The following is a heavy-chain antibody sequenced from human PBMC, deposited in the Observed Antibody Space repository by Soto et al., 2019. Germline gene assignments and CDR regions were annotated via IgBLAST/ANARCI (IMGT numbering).Heavy chain of an antibody. CDR2: IIPIFGTA. J-gene: IGHJ6*02. CDR1: GGTFSSYA. Sequence: SVKVSCKASGGTFSSYAISWVRQAPGQGLEWMGGIIPIFGTANYAQKFQGRVTITAAESTSTAYMELSSLRSDDTAVYYCARHLPAAAGMDVWGQGTTVTVSS. V-gene: IGHV1-69*13. D-gene: IGHD6-13*01. CDR3: ARHLPAAAGMDV.